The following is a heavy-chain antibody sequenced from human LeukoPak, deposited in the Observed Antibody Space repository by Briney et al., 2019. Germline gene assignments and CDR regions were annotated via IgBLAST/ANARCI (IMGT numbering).Heavy chain of an antibody. V-gene: IGHV3-30*03. CDR2: ISYDGSNK. D-gene: IGHD6-19*01. J-gene: IGHJ4*02. CDR3: AREEIAVAGPLDY. CDR1: GFTFSSYG. Sequence: PGGSLRLSCAASGFTFSSYGMHWVRQAPGKGLEWVAVISYDGSNKYYADSVKGRFTISRDNSKNTLYLQMNSLRAEDTAVYYCAREEIAVAGPLDYWGQGTLVTVSS.